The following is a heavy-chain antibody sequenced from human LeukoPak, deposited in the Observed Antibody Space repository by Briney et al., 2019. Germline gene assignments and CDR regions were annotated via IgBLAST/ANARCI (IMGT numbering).Heavy chain of an antibody. CDR1: GDSLSSYY. CDR3: ARMPNGYFDY. CDR2: IYYSGNT. Sequence: SETLSLTCTVSGDSLSSYYWSWIRQPPGKGLEWIGSIYYSGNTYYNPSLRSRVTISVDTSKNQFSLELSSLTAADTAVYFCARMPNGYFDYWGQGTLVTVSS. D-gene: IGHD2-2*01. V-gene: IGHV4-59*04. J-gene: IGHJ4*02.